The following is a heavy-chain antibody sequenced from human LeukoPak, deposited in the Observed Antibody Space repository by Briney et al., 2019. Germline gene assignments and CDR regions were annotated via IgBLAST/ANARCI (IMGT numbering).Heavy chain of an antibody. CDR1: GFTVSSNY. CDR3: ARESLHYYDSSGYYYGYFDY. Sequence: GGSLRLSCAASGFTVSSNYMSWVRQAPGKGLDWVSVIYSGGSTYYADSGKGRFTISRDNSKNTLYLQMNSLRAEDTAVYYCARESLHYYDSSGYYYGYFDYWGQGTLVTVSS. V-gene: IGHV3-66*02. D-gene: IGHD3-22*01. CDR2: IYSGGST. J-gene: IGHJ4*02.